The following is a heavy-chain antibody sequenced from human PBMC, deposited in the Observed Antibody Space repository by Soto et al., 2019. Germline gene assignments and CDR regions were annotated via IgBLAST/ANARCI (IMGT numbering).Heavy chain of an antibody. V-gene: IGHV1-69*01. Sequence: QVQLVQSGAEVKKPGSSVKVSCKVSGGTFRKFAVSWVRQAPGQGLEWMGGVVRMFRTPNYAQKFQCRVTITADESTSTAYMELRSLRSEDTAVYYCATGATGDFGDFDLWGRGTLVTVSS. CDR3: ATGATGDFGDFDL. CDR2: VVRMFRTP. D-gene: IGHD7-27*01. J-gene: IGHJ2*01. CDR1: GGTFRKFA.